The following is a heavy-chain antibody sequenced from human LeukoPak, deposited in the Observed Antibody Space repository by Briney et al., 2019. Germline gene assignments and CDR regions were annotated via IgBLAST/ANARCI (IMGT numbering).Heavy chain of an antibody. D-gene: IGHD2-15*01. Sequence: ASVKVSCKASGYTFTGYYMHWVRQAPGQGLEWMGWINPNSGGTNYAQKFQGRVTMTRDTSISTAYMELSRLRFDDTAVYYCARDRGLVVAATWWFDPWGQGTLVTVSS. J-gene: IGHJ5*02. CDR2: INPNSGGT. CDR1: GYTFTGYY. CDR3: ARDRGLVVAATWWFDP. V-gene: IGHV1-2*02.